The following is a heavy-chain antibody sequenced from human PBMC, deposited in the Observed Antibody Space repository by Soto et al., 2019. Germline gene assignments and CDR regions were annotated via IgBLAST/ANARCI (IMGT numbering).Heavy chain of an antibody. CDR1: GVTFTSYA. CDR2: IGGSGGST. D-gene: IGHD6-19*01. Sequence: XGSLRLSCAASGVTFTSYAMSWVRQAPGKGLEWVSAIGGSGGSTYYADSVKGRFTISRDNSKNTLYLQMHGLRAEDTALYYCAKDRLAGTRSFDYWGQGTLVTVSS. J-gene: IGHJ4*02. CDR3: AKDRLAGTRSFDY. V-gene: IGHV3-23*01.